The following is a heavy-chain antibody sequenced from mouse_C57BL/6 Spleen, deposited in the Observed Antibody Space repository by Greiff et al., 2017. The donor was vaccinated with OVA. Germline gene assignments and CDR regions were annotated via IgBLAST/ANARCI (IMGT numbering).Heavy chain of an antibody. D-gene: IGHD1-1*01. Sequence: VHVKQSGPELVKPGASVKIPCKASGYTFTDYNMDWVKQSHGKSLEWIGDINPNNGGTIYNQKFKGKATLTVDKSSSTAYMELRSLTSEDTAVYYCARTTTVVRGWYFDVWGTGTTVTVSS. CDR1: GYTFTDYN. CDR3: ARTTTVVRGWYFDV. CDR2: INPNNGGT. J-gene: IGHJ1*03. V-gene: IGHV1-18*01.